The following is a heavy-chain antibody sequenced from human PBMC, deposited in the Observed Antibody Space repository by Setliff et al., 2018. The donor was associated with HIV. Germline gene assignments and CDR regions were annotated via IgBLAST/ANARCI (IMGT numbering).Heavy chain of an antibody. V-gene: IGHV3-7*04. Sequence: GGSLRLSCAASGFTFRRYWMNWVRQAPGKGLEWVANIKEDGSEKYYVDSVKGRFTISRDKVKNSLYLQMNSLRVEDTAVYYCQRDNYGPDYWGQGTLVTAPQ. CDR2: IKEDGSEK. D-gene: IGHD4-17*01. CDR1: GFTFRRYW. J-gene: IGHJ4*02. CDR3: QRDNYGPDY.